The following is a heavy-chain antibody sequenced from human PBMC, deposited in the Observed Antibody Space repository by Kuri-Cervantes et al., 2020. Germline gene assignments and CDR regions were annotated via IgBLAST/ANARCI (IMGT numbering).Heavy chain of an antibody. V-gene: IGHV3-74*01. CDR2: VNSDGSST. CDR1: GFTFSSYW. J-gene: IGHJ4*02. D-gene: IGHD5-12*01. Sequence: GGSLSLTCAASGFTFSSYWMHWVRQAPGKGLVWVSRVNSDGSSTSYADSVKGRFTISRDNAKNTLYLQMNSLRAEDTAVYYCARFGYSGYDLDYWGQGTLVTVSS. CDR3: ARFGYSGYDLDY.